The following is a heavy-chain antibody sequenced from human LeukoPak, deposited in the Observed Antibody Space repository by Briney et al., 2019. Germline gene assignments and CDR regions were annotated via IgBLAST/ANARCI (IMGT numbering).Heavy chain of an antibody. Sequence: GGSLRLSCAASGFTVSSNYMSWVRQAPGKGLEWVSVIYSGGSTYYADSVKGRLTISRDNSKNTLYLQMNSLRAEDTAVYYCARGQAWELQHAAFDIWGQGTMVTVSS. CDR3: ARGQAWELQHAAFDI. D-gene: IGHD1-26*01. J-gene: IGHJ3*02. CDR2: IYSGGST. CDR1: GFTVSSNY. V-gene: IGHV3-53*01.